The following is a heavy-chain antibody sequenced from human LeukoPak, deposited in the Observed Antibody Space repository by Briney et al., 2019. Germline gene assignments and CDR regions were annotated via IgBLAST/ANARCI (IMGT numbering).Heavy chain of an antibody. CDR3: TRLRDGYDSDY. CDR1: GFTFSSYA. D-gene: IGHD5-24*01. CDR2: ISGSGGST. J-gene: IGHJ4*02. V-gene: IGHV3-23*01. Sequence: GGSLRLSCAASGFTFSSYAMSWVRQAPGKGLEWVSAISGSGGSTYYADSVKGRFTISRDNSKNTLYLQMNTLRAEDTAMYYCTRLRDGYDSDYWGQGTLVTVSS.